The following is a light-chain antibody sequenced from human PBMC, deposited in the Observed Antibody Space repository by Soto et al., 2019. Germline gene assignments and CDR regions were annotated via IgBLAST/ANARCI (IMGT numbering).Light chain of an antibody. J-gene: IGKJ3*01. Sequence: EIVLTQSPGTLSLSPGERATLSCRASQSVSSSYLAWYQQKPGQAPRLLIYGASSRATGIPDRFSSSGSGTDFTLTISRLEPEDFAMYYCQQYGSSPCTFGPGTKVDIK. CDR2: GAS. CDR1: QSVSSSY. CDR3: QQYGSSPCT. V-gene: IGKV3-20*01.